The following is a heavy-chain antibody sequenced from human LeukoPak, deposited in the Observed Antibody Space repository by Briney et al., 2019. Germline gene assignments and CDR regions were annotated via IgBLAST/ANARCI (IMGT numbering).Heavy chain of an antibody. CDR1: GGSISTDY. J-gene: IGHJ3*02. Sequence: PSETLSLTCTVAGGSISTDYCSWIRQPPGKGLEWIGYVYYSGSTNYNPSLKSRVTISADTSKNQFSLRLSSVTAADTAVYYCARGLNNRKSGRRFDVFEIWGQGTMVTVSS. D-gene: IGHD1-14*01. CDR3: ARGLNNRKSGRRFDVFEI. CDR2: VYYSGST. V-gene: IGHV4-59*01.